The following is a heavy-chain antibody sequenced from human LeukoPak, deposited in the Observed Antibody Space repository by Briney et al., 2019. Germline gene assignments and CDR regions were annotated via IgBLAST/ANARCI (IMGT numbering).Heavy chain of an antibody. V-gene: IGHV4-38-2*02. CDR2: IYHSGST. CDR1: GYSISSGYY. D-gene: IGHD3-22*01. J-gene: IGHJ6*03. Sequence: SETLSLTCTVSGYSISSGYYWGWIRQPPGKGLEWIGSIYHSGSTYYNPSLKSRVTISVDTSKNQFSLKLSSVTAADTAVYYCAREGYYDSSGYYYYYYMDVWGKGTTVTISS. CDR3: AREGYYDSSGYYYYYYMDV.